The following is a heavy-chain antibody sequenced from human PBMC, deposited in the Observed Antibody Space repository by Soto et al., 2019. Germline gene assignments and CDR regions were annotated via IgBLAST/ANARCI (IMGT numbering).Heavy chain of an antibody. D-gene: IGHD2-21*02. V-gene: IGHV1-46*02. CDR2: INPSGGGT. J-gene: IGHJ4*02. CDR3: ARGGHIAVVTASFDY. Sequence: QVQLVQSGAEVRKTGASEKVSCKPSGYTFNTYYLHWLRQAPGQALAWMGVINPSGGGTTYAQKSLGRVTVTRDTSTTTVFMELSSLRSEDTAVYYCARGGHIAVVTASFDYWGQGTLVTVSS. CDR1: GYTFNTYY.